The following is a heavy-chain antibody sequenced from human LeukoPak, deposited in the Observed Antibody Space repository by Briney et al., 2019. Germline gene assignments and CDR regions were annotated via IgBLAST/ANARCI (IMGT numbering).Heavy chain of an antibody. J-gene: IGHJ4*02. V-gene: IGHV1-2*02. D-gene: IGHD5-18*01. CDR3: ARGSRYSYGLSKYYFDY. Sequence: PVKVSCKASGYTFTGYYMHWVRQAPGQGLEWMGWINPNSGGTNYAQKFQGRVTMTRDTSISTAYMELSRLRSDDPAVYYCARGSRYSYGLSKYYFDYWGQGTLVTVSS. CDR1: GYTFTGYY. CDR2: INPNSGGT.